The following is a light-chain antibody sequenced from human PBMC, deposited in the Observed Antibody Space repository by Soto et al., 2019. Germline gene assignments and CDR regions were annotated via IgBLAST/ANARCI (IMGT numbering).Light chain of an antibody. CDR2: GAS. CDR1: QSVSSN. Sequence: EIVMTQSPATLSVSPGERATLSCRASQSVSSNLAWYQQKPGQAPRLLIYGASTRATGIPARFSGSGSGTEFTLTISSLPSEDFAVYYCQQYNNWPWTFGKGTKVDIK. V-gene: IGKV3-15*01. CDR3: QQYNNWPWT. J-gene: IGKJ1*01.